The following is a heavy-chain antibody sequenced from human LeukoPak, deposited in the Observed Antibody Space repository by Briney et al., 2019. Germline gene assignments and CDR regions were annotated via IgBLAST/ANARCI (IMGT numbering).Heavy chain of an antibody. CDR1: GFTFSHVA. Sequence: PGGSLRLSCAASGFTFSHVAMHWVRQSPGKGPEWVAVISYDGKNANYADSVEGRFTVSRDNSKNTLYLQLNSLRAEDTDIYYCAREYCTTANCYRLDSWGQGTLVTVSS. J-gene: IGHJ4*02. CDR3: AREYCTTANCYRLDS. CDR2: ISYDGKNA. V-gene: IGHV3-30*04. D-gene: IGHD2-2*02.